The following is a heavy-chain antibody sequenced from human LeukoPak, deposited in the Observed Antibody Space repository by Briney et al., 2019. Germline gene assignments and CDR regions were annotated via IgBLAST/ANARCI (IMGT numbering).Heavy chain of an antibody. J-gene: IGHJ4*02. CDR2: INEDGSQT. CDR3: VPAGHGRHYFISAY. V-gene: IGHV3-7*02. CDR1: GFSYSGSW. Sequence: PGGSLRLSCVASGFSYSGSWMSWVRRAPGKGLEWLAKINEDGSQTDYVGSVGGRFTISRDNAKNSLYLQMESLRVEDTAMYYCVPAGHGRHYFISAYWGQGTLVTVSS. D-gene: IGHD1-1*01.